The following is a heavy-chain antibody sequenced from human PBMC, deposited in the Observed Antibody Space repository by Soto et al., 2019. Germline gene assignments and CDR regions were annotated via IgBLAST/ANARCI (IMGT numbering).Heavy chain of an antibody. CDR2: IRSKAYGGTT. D-gene: IGHD3-22*01. J-gene: IGHJ4*02. Sequence: GGSLRLSCTASGFTFGDYAMSWFRQAPGKGLEWVGFIRSKAYGGTTEYAASVKGRFTISRDDSKSIAYLQMNSLKTEDTAVYYCTRDVSPVITIAVDYWGQGTLVTVSS. CDR1: GFTFGDYA. V-gene: IGHV3-49*03. CDR3: TRDVSPVITIAVDY.